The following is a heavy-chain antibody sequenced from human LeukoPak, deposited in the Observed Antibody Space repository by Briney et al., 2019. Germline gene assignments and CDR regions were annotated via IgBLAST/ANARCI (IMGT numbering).Heavy chain of an antibody. CDR2: ISWNSGSI. V-gene: IGHV3-20*04. CDR1: GFTFDDYG. Sequence: GSLRLSCAASGFTFDDYGMSWVRHAPGKGLEWVSGISWNSGSIGYADSVKGRFTISRDNAKNSLYLQMNSLRAEDMALYYCARTYYYDDYFDYWGQGTLVTVSS. CDR3: ARTYYYDDYFDY. J-gene: IGHJ4*02. D-gene: IGHD3-16*01.